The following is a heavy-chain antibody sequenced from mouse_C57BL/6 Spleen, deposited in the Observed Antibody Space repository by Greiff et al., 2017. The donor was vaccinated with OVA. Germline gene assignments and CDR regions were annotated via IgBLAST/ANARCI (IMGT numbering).Heavy chain of an antibody. Sequence: VQRVESGPGLVAPSQSLSITCTVSGFSLTSYGVDWVRQSPGKGLEWLGVIWGVGSTNYNSALKSRLSISKDNSKSQVFLKMNSLQTDDTAMYYCASGSNYGAWFAYWGQGTLVTVSA. J-gene: IGHJ3*01. CDR3: ASGSNYGAWFAY. D-gene: IGHD2-5*01. CDR1: GFSLTSYG. V-gene: IGHV2-6*01. CDR2: IWGVGST.